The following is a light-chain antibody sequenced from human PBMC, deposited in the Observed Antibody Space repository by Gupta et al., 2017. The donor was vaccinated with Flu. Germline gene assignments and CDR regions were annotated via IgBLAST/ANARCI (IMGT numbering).Light chain of an antibody. Sequence: EIVLTQSPATLSLSPGEGATLSCRASQNINMFLAWYQQKPGQAPRLLISDASNRATAIPARFSGSGSGTDFTLTISSLDPEDFAVYYCQQRNNWPVTFGRGTKVEIK. CDR2: DAS. CDR3: QQRNNWPVT. J-gene: IGKJ4*01. CDR1: QNINMF. V-gene: IGKV3-11*01.